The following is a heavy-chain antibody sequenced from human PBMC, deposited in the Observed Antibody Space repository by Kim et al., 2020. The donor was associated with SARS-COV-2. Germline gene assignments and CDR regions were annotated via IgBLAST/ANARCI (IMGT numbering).Heavy chain of an antibody. J-gene: IGHJ4*02. D-gene: IGHD3-22*01. CDR3: AKDSYDDTTSFDF. CDR1: GFIFREYA. V-gene: IGHV3-9*01. CDR2: ISWNSANI. Sequence: GGSLRHSSDASGFIFREYAMHWVRLLPGKGLEWVSGISWNSANIGYADSVKGRFTISRDNAKNCLYLQMDSLTVDDAAFYYCAKDSYDDTTSFDFWGQGTLVTVSS.